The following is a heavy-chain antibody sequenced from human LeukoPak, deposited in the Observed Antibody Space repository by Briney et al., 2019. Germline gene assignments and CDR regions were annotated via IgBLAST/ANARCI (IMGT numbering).Heavy chain of an antibody. D-gene: IGHD6-13*01. CDR3: ARDHLAAAGFDY. CDR2: INAGNGNT. CDR1: GYTFTSYA. V-gene: IGHV1-3*01. Sequence: ASVKVSCKASGYTFTSYAMHWVRQAPGQRLEWMGWINAGNGNTKYSQKFQGRVTITRDTSASTAYMELSSLRSEDTAVYYCARDHLAAAGFDYWGQGTLVTVSS. J-gene: IGHJ4*02.